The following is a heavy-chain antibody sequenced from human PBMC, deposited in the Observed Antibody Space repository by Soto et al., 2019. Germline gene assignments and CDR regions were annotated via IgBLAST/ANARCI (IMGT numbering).Heavy chain of an antibody. J-gene: IGHJ4*02. Sequence: EVQLVESGGGLVQPGGSLRLSCAASGFTFSTYWMHWVRQAPGKGLVWVSRIKNDGSGTYYVDSVEGRFTISRDNAKNTTYLQMNSMRAEDTAVYYCVRGDGAYYDGNGYLGRHWGQGTLVTVSS. V-gene: IGHV3-74*01. CDR2: IKNDGSGT. D-gene: IGHD3-22*01. CDR3: VRGDGAYYDGNGYLGRH. CDR1: GFTFSTYW.